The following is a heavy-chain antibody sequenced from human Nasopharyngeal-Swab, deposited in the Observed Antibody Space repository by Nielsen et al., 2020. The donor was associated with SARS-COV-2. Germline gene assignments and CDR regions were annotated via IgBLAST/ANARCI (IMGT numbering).Heavy chain of an antibody. Sequence: GESLKISCKGSGYSFTSYWIGWVRQMPEKGLEWMGIIYPGDSDTRYSPSFQGQVTISADKSISTAYLQWSSLKASDTAMYYCARGDCSSTSCQPPEDYWGQGTLVTVSS. V-gene: IGHV5-51*01. CDR2: IYPGDSDT. CDR1: GYSFTSYW. J-gene: IGHJ4*02. CDR3: ARGDCSSTSCQPPEDY. D-gene: IGHD2-2*01.